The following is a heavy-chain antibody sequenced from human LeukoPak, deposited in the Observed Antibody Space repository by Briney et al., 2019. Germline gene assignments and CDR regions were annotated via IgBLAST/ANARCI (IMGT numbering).Heavy chain of an antibody. CDR3: ARDFEGNFDY. J-gene: IGHJ4*02. CDR1: GGSISSHY. V-gene: IGHV4-59*11. Sequence: SETLSLTCTVSGGSISSHYWSWIRQPPGKGLEWVWYIYYSGSTNYNPSLKSRVTISVDTSKNQFSLKLSSVTAADTAVYYCARDFEGNFDYWGQGTLVTVSS. CDR2: IYYSGST.